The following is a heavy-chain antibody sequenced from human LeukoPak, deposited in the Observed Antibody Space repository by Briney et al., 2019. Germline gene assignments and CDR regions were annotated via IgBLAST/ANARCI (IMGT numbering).Heavy chain of an antibody. D-gene: IGHD1-26*01. J-gene: IGHJ6*03. Sequence: SETLSLTCTVSGGSLRGHFWNWIRQPPGKGQEWIGYIYHSGNINYNPSLKSRVTISVDTSKNHFSLNLRSVTAADTAIYFCARETVSGDYYHYMDVWGKGTTVTVSS. CDR2: IYHSGNI. V-gene: IGHV4-59*11. CDR1: GGSLRGHF. CDR3: ARETVSGDYYHYMDV.